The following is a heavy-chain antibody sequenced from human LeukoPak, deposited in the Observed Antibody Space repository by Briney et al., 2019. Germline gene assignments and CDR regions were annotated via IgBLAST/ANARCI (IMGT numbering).Heavy chain of an antibody. D-gene: IGHD4-17*01. CDR3: TASNDYGDYVGY. CDR2: IFVGSGVT. Sequence: GTSVKVSCKASGFTFTSSAMQWVRQARGQRLEWIGWIFVGSGVTNYAQKFQERVTITRDMSTRTAYMELSSLRSEDTAVYYCTASNDYGDYVGYWGQGTLVTVSS. CDR1: GFTFTSSA. J-gene: IGHJ4*02. V-gene: IGHV1-58*02.